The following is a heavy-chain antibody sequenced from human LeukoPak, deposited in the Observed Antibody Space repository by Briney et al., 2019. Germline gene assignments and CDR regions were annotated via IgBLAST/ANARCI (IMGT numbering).Heavy chain of an antibody. J-gene: IGHJ4*02. CDR2: ITSSSSSI. CDR1: GFTFSSYG. Sequence: GGSLRLSCAASGFTFSSYGMNWVRQAPGKGLEWVSSITSSSSSIYYTDSVKGRFTISRDNAKNSLYLQMNSLRAEDTAVYYCARRGAVAGTGHYWGQGTLVTVSS. D-gene: IGHD6-19*01. V-gene: IGHV3-21*01. CDR3: ARRGAVAGTGHY.